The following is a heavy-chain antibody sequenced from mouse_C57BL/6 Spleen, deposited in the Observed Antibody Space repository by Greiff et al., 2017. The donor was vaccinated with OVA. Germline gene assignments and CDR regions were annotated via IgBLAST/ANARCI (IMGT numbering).Heavy chain of an antibody. CDR3: ARDYSLYYYALDY. V-gene: IGHV1-26*01. Sequence: EVQLQQSGPELVKPGASVKLSCKASGYTFTDYYMNWVKQSPGKSLEWIGDINPNNGGTSYNQKFKGKATLTVDKSSSTAYMELRSLTSEDSAVYYCARDYSLYYYALDYWGQGTSVTVSA. CDR2: INPNNGGT. J-gene: IGHJ4*01. CDR1: GYTFTDYY. D-gene: IGHD6-5*01.